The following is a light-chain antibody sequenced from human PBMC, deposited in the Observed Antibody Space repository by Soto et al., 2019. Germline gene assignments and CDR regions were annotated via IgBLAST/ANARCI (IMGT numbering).Light chain of an antibody. CDR1: QNISSY. J-gene: IGKJ1*01. CDR2: AAS. Sequence: IQITQSPSSRAGSVGDRVTITCRASQNISSYVSWYQQKPGKAPKLLIYAASSLQSGVPSRFSGSGSGTDFTLTISRLQPEDFATYYCQQSYSTPRTFGQGTKVDIK. CDR3: QQSYSTPRT. V-gene: IGKV1-39*01.